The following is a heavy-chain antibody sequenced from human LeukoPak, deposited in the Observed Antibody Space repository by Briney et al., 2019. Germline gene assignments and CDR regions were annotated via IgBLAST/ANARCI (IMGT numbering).Heavy chain of an antibody. J-gene: IGHJ4*02. CDR3: ARDRRFYEYSSSYRPSWEPDYYFDY. D-gene: IGHD6-6*01. V-gene: IGHV1-2*02. Sequence: ASVKVSCKASGYTFTSYGISWVRQAPGQGLEWMGIINPNSGGTNYAQKFQGRVTMTRDSSISTAYMELSRLRSDDTAVYYCARDRRFYEYSSSYRPSWEPDYYFDYWGQGTLVTVSS. CDR2: INPNSGGT. CDR1: GYTFTSYG.